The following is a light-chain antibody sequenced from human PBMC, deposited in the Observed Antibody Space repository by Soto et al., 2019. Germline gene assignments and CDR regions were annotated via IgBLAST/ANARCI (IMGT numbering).Light chain of an antibody. CDR1: SSNIGSNY. V-gene: IGLV1-47*01. J-gene: IGLJ3*02. CDR3: AAWDDRLSGPV. CDR2: RNN. Sequence: QSVLTQPPSASGTPGQRVTISCSGSSSNIGSNYVYWYQQLPGTAPKLLIYRNNQRPSGVPDRFSGSKSGTSASLAISGLRSGDEADYHCAAWDDRLSGPVFGGGTKLTVL.